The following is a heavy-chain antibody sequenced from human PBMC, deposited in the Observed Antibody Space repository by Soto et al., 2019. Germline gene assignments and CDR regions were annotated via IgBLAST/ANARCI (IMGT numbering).Heavy chain of an antibody. J-gene: IGHJ6*02. D-gene: IGHD2-21*02. CDR2: IYWDGDK. CDR1: GFSLNTGGLG. V-gene: IGHV2-5*02. Sequence: QITLKESGPTLVKPTQTLTLTCTFSGFSLNTGGLGVGWIRQPPGKALEWLALIYWDGDKRYSPSLQSRLSITKDTSNNQVFLSLTDMHPVDTATYYCVHSRYGGDCLGSYSAHIYYRMDVWGQGNTATVSS. CDR3: VHSRYGGDCLGSYSAHIYYRMDV.